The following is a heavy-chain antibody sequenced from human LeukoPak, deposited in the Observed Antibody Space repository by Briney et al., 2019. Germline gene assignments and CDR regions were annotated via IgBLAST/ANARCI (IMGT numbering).Heavy chain of an antibody. Sequence: SETLSLTCAVYGGSFSGYYWSWIRQPPGKGLEWIGEINHSGSTNYHPTLKSRVTISVDTSKNQFSLKLSSVTAADTAVYYCARGYVGGSWYSGAFDIWGQGTMVTVSS. J-gene: IGHJ3*02. D-gene: IGHD6-13*01. CDR1: GGSFSGYY. CDR2: INHSGST. CDR3: ARGYVGGSWYSGAFDI. V-gene: IGHV4-34*01.